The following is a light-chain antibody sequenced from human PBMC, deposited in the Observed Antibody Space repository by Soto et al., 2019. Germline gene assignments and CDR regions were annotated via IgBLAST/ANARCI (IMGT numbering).Light chain of an antibody. CDR2: SNN. J-gene: IGLJ1*01. CDR3: AAWDDSLSGRYV. Sequence: QSVLTQPPSASGTPGQRVTISCSGSSSNIGSNYVYWYQQLPGTAPKLLIYSNNQQPSGVPDRFSGSKSGTSASLAISGLRSEDEADYYCAAWDDSLSGRYVFGTGTKLTVL. CDR1: SSNIGSNY. V-gene: IGLV1-47*02.